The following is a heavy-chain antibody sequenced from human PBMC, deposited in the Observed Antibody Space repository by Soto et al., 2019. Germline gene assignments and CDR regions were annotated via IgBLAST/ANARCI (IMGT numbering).Heavy chain of an antibody. Sequence: GGSLRLSCAASGFTFSSYSMNWVRQAPGKGLEWVSSISSSSSYIYYADSVKGRFTITRDNAKNSLYLQMNSLRAEDTAVYYCARDRDQYCGGDCSQGDAFDIWGQGTMVTVSS. CDR1: GFTFSSYS. D-gene: IGHD2-21*02. CDR3: ARDRDQYCGGDCSQGDAFDI. CDR2: ISSSSSYI. V-gene: IGHV3-21*01. J-gene: IGHJ3*02.